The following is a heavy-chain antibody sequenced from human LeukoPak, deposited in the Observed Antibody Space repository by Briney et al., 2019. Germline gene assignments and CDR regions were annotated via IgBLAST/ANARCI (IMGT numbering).Heavy chain of an antibody. V-gene: IGHV3-48*03. CDR1: GFTFSSYE. CDR3: AKARITMIVVAPDAFDI. J-gene: IGHJ3*02. D-gene: IGHD3-22*01. CDR2: ISSSGSTI. Sequence: GGSLRLSCAASGFTFSSYEMNWVRQAPGKGLEWVSYISSSGSTIYYADSVKGRFTISRDNAKNSLYLQMNSLRAEDTAVYYCAKARITMIVVAPDAFDIWGQGTMVTVSS.